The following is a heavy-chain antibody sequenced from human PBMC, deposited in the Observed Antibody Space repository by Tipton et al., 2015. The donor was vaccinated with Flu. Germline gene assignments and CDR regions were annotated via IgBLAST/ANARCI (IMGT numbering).Heavy chain of an antibody. D-gene: IGHD6-19*01. CDR3: AKDSAAEAGTGYYYYGMDE. V-gene: IGHV3-43*01. Sequence: SLRLSCAASGFTFDDYTMHRVRQAPGKGLEWVSLISWDGGSTYYADSVKGRFTISRDNSKNSLYLQMNSLRTEDTALYYCAKDSAAEAGTGYYYYGMDEWGQGTTVT. J-gene: IGHJ6*01. CDR2: ISWDGGST. CDR1: GFTFDDYT.